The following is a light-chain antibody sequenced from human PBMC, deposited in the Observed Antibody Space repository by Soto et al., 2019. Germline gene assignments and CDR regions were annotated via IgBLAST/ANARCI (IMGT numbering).Light chain of an antibody. Sequence: DIQMTQSPSSLSASVGDRVTITCRASQSISSYLSWYQQKPGKAPKLLIYAASSLQSGVPSRFSGSGSGTDITLTMSSLQPQDFATYYCQQSYSTPYTFGQGTKLKIK. CDR2: AAS. CDR3: QQSYSTPYT. J-gene: IGKJ2*01. V-gene: IGKV1-39*01. CDR1: QSISSY.